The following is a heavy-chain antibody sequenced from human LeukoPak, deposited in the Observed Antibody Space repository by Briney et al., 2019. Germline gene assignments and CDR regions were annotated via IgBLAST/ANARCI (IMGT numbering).Heavy chain of an antibody. Sequence: GGSLRLSCAASGFTFSSYAMHWVRQAPGKGLEWVAFIRYDGSNKYYADSVKGRFTISRDNSKNTLYLQMNSLRAEDTAVYYCAKDRQTYYYYMDVWGKGTTVTVSS. CDR1: GFTFSSYA. J-gene: IGHJ6*03. CDR2: IRYDGSNK. CDR3: AKDRQTYYYYMDV. V-gene: IGHV3-30*02.